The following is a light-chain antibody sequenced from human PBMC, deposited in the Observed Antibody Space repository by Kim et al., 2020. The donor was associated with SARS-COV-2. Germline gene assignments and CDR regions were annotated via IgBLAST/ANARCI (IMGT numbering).Light chain of an antibody. J-gene: IGKJ2*01. Sequence: EIVLTQSPGTLSLSPGERATLSCRASQSVSSSYLAWYQQKPGQAPRLRIYGASSRATGIPDRFSGSGSGTDFTLTISRLEPEDFAVYYCQQYGSSPRMYTFGQGTKLEI. CDR2: GAS. V-gene: IGKV3-20*01. CDR1: QSVSSSY. CDR3: QQYGSSPRMYT.